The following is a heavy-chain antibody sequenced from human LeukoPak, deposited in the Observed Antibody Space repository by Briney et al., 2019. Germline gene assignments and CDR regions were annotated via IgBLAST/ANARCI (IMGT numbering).Heavy chain of an antibody. CDR2: IFTGGTT. CDR1: GASITTYY. CDR3: ASSLGYSYGN. Sequence: SETLSLTCTVSGASITTYYWSWIRQPAGKGLEWIGRIFTGGTTNYNPSLKSRVTISVDTSKNQFSLKLSSVTAADTAVYYCASSLGYSYGNWGQRTLATVSS. D-gene: IGHD5-18*01. V-gene: IGHV4-4*07. J-gene: IGHJ4*02.